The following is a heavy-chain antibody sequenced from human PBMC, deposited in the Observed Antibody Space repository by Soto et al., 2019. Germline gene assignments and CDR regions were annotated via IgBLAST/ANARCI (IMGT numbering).Heavy chain of an antibody. V-gene: IGHV3-33*01. J-gene: IGHJ5*02. Sequence: QIQLVESGGDVVQPGGSLRLSCATSGFTFNSYGMHWVRQAPGKGLEWVAGIWSDGSYRNYADSVKGRFTISRDNSKNTLDLQMNSLRGEGTAVYYCARKGASGTDDNWIDPWGQGTLVTVSS. CDR1: GFTFNSYG. CDR3: ARKGASGTDDNWIDP. D-gene: IGHD3-10*01. CDR2: IWSDGSYR.